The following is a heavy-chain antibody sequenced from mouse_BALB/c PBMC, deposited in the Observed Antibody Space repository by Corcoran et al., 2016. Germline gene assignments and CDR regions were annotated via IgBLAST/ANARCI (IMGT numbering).Heavy chain of an antibody. CDR2: INTYSGVP. V-gene: IGHV9-3*01. J-gene: IGHJ4*01. D-gene: IGHD2-4*01. CDR3: ARFDYDVDYAMDY. Sequence: QIQLVQSGPELKKPGETVKISCKASGYTFTTYGMSWVKQAPGKGLKWMGWINTYSGVPTYADDFKGRFAFSLETSASTAYLQINNLKNEDTATYFCARFDYDVDYAMDYWGQGTSVTVSS. CDR1: GYTFTTYG.